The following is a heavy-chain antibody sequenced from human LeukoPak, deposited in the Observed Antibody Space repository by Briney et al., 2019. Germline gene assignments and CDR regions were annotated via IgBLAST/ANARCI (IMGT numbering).Heavy chain of an antibody. CDR2: ISAYDGNT. Sequence: ASVKVSCKASGYTFTSYGISWVRQAPGQGLEWMGWISAYDGNTNYAQKLQGRVTMTTDTSTGTAYMELRSLRSDDTAVYYCAREEMATILVGGIFDYWGQGTLVTVSS. D-gene: IGHD5-24*01. J-gene: IGHJ4*02. V-gene: IGHV1-18*01. CDR1: GYTFTSYG. CDR3: AREEMATILVGGIFDY.